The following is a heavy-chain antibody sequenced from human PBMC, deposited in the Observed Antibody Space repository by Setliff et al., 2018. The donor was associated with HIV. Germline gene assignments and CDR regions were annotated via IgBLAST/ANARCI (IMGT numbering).Heavy chain of an antibody. CDR1: GFSISSRYY. D-gene: IGHD6-6*01. Sequence: SETLSLTCDVSGFSISSRYYWGWIRQSPGKGLEWIGNIYHTGSSYYNPSLNDRATISLDTSKNQFSLKLNSVTAADTAVYYCARDVLDLVISAYGFWGQGIPVTV. CDR3: ARDVLDLVISAYGF. J-gene: IGHJ4*02. V-gene: IGHV4-38-2*02. CDR2: IYHTGSS.